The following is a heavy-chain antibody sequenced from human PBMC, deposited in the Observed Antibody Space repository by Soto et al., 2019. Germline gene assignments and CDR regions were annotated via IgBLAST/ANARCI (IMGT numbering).Heavy chain of an antibody. J-gene: IGHJ6*04. V-gene: IGHV1-18*04. CDR1: GYTFTSYG. Sequence: SVKVSCKASGYTFTSYGISWVRQAPGQGLEWMGWISAYNGNTNYAQKLQGRVTMTTDTSTSTAYMELRSLRSDDTAVYYCARVGINMLVVVPTYGMDVWGKGTTVTVAA. CDR2: ISAYNGNT. CDR3: ARVGINMLVVVPTYGMDV. D-gene: IGHD3-22*01.